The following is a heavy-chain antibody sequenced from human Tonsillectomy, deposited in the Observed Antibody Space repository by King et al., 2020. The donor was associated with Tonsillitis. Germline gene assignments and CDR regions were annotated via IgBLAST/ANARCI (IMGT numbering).Heavy chain of an antibody. CDR2: ISGSGGST. J-gene: IGHJ4*02. CDR3: ASSLGVTQRVGLDY. D-gene: IGHD2-21*02. CDR1: GFTFSSYA. Sequence: VQLVESGGGLVQPGGSLRLSCAASGFTFSSYAMSWVRRAPGKGLEWVSAISGSGGSTYYADSVKGRFTISRDNSKNTLYLQMNSLRAEDTAVYYCASSLGVTQRVGLDYWGQGTLVTVSS. V-gene: IGHV3-23*04.